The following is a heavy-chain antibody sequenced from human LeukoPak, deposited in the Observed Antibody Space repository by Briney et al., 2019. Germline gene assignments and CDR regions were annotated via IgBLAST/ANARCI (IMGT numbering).Heavy chain of an antibody. CDR3: ARVVGDWFDL. J-gene: IGHJ2*01. CDR1: RFTFSIYS. V-gene: IGHV3-48*04. CDR2: INFGSKPT. D-gene: IGHD3-9*01. Sequence: GGSLRLACEASRFTFSIYSMNSVRQARGRGLEWVAYINFGSKPTNYAHCVKGRVTISTDDARNSLYLQMNSLRAERTAVYYCARVVGDWFDLWGRGALVTASS.